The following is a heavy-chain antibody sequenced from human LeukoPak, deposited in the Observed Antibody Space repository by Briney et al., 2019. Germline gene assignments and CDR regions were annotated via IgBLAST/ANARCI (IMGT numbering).Heavy chain of an antibody. CDR2: IYPGDSDT. CDR3: ARGIDIGRHCSGGSCYSGYVY. D-gene: IGHD2-15*01. V-gene: IGHV5-51*01. Sequence: ESLKISCQGSGYSFTSYWIGWVRQMPGKGLEWMGIIYPGDSDTRYSPSFQGQVTISADKSISTAYLQWSSLKASDTAMYYCARGIDIGRHCSGGSCYSGYVYWGQGTLVTVSS. J-gene: IGHJ4*02. CDR1: GYSFTSYW.